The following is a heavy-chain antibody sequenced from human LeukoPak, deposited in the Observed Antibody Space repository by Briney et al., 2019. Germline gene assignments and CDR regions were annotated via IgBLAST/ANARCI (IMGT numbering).Heavy chain of an antibody. J-gene: IGHJ4*02. V-gene: IGHV3-23*01. CDR1: GFPFSSYA. CDR2: ISDSFRIT. CDR3: AKRHGDYFDY. Sequence: PGGSLRLSCAASGFPFSSYAMSWVRQPPGKGLECVSTISDSFRITDDADSVKGRFTISRDNSKNTLYLQMNTLRAEDTAVYYCAKRHGDYFDYWGQGTLVTVS. D-gene: IGHD4-17*01.